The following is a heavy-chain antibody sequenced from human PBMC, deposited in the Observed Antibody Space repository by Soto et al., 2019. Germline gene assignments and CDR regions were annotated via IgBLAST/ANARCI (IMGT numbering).Heavy chain of an antibody. V-gene: IGHV4-30-4*01. J-gene: IGHJ5*02. CDR1: GGSISSGDYY. D-gene: IGHD6-13*01. CDR3: ARAPKTRIAAAGNPWFDP. CDR2: IYYSGST. Sequence: PSETLSLTCTVSGGSISSGDYYWSWIRQPPGKGLEWIGYIYYSGSTYYNPSLKSRVTISVDTSKNQFSLKLSSVTAADTAVYYCARAPKTRIAAAGNPWFDPWGQGTLVTVSS.